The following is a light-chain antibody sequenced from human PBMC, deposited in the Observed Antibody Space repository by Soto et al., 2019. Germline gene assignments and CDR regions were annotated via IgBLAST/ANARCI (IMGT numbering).Light chain of an antibody. CDR3: QSYDSSSNWV. CDR1: SSNIGAGYD. V-gene: IGLV1-40*01. CDR2: GNS. J-gene: IGLJ3*02. Sequence: QSVLTQPPSVSGAPGQRVTISCSESSSNIGAGYDVHWYQQLPGTAPKLLIYGNSNRPSGVPDRFSGSKSGTSASLAITGLQAEDEADYYCQSYDSSSNWVFGGGTKLTVL.